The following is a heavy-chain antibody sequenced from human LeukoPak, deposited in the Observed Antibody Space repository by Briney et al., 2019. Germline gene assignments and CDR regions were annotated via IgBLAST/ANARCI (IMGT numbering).Heavy chain of an antibody. CDR2: ISGSGGST. Sequence: TGGSLRLSCAASGFTFSSYAMSWVRQAPGKGLEWVSAISGSGGSTYYADSVKGRFTISRDNSKNTLYLQMNSLRAADTAVYYCAKVIGTYYDFWSGYFDYWGQGTLVTVSS. J-gene: IGHJ4*02. CDR1: GFTFSSYA. CDR3: AKVIGTYYDFWSGYFDY. V-gene: IGHV3-23*01. D-gene: IGHD3-3*01.